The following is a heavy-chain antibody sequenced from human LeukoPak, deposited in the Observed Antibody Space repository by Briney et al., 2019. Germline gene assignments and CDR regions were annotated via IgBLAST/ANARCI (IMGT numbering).Heavy chain of an antibody. CDR2: IYYSGST. CDR3: ARGGTRLYFQH. D-gene: IGHD3-16*01. CDR1: GGSISSYY. Sequence: SETLSLTCTVSGGSISSYYWSWIRQPPGKGLEWIGYIYYSGSTNYNPSLKSRITISVDTSTNQFSLKLRSVTAADTAVYYCARGGTRLYFQHWGQGILVTVSS. V-gene: IGHV4-59*01. J-gene: IGHJ1*01.